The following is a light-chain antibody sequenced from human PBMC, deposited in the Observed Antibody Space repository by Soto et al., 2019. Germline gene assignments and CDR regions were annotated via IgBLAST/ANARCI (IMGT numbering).Light chain of an antibody. CDR1: QSVLYSSNNKNY. CDR2: WAS. Sequence: DIVMTQSPDSLAVSLGERATINCKSSQSVLYSSNNKNYLAWYQQKPGHPPNLLIYWASTRESGVPDRFSGGGSGADFTLTISNLQAEDVAVYYCQQYYTSPLTFGGGTKVEIK. V-gene: IGKV4-1*01. CDR3: QQYYTSPLT. J-gene: IGKJ4*01.